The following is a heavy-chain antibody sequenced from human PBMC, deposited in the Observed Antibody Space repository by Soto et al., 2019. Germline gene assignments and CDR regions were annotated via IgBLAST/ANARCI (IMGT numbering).Heavy chain of an antibody. D-gene: IGHD6-19*01. CDR3: ARIHIEAVAWRRGYYFDY. CDR2: ISSSSSYT. V-gene: IGHV3-11*06. J-gene: IGHJ4*02. Sequence: GGSLRLSCAASGFTFSDYYMSWIRQAPGKGLEWVSYISSSSSYTNYADSVKGRFTISRDNAKNSLYLQMNSLRAEDTAVYYCARIHIEAVAWRRGYYFDYWGQGTLVTVSS. CDR1: GFTFSDYY.